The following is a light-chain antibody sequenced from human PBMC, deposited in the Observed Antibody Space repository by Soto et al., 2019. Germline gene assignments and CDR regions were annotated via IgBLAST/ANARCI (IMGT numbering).Light chain of an antibody. CDR1: QSVSSN. Sequence: EIVMTQSPATLSVSPGERATLSCRASQSVSSNLAWYQQKPGQAPRLLIYGASTRATGIPARFSGSGSGTEFPRTISSLQSEDFAVYYCQQYNKWPPYTFGQGTKLEIK. V-gene: IGKV3-15*01. CDR2: GAS. CDR3: QQYNKWPPYT. J-gene: IGKJ2*01.